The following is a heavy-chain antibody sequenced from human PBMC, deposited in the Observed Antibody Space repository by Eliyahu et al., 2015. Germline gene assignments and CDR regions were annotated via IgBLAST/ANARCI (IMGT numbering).Heavy chain of an antibody. CDR3: ASQTTSSAWPFDY. V-gene: IGHV3-48*02. Sequence: EVQLVESGGGLIQPGGSLXLSXAASGFIFSDYSMNWVRQAPGKGLEWISYISSTGRTPYYADSVKGRFAISRDNAKNSLYLQMNSLRDEDTAVYYCASQTTSSAWPFDYWGQGTLVTVSS. D-gene: IGHD3-22*01. CDR1: GFIFSDYS. CDR2: ISSTGRTP. J-gene: IGHJ4*02.